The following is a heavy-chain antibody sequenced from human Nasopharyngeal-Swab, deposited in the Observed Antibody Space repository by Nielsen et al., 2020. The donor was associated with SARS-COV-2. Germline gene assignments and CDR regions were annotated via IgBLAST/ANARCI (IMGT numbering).Heavy chain of an antibody. CDR2: IYYSGST. D-gene: IGHD1-26*01. J-gene: IGHJ4*02. V-gene: IGHV4-39*01. CDR3: ARCHSGSYRFDY. Sequence: GSLRLSCTVSGGPISSSSYYWGWIRQPPGKGLEWIGSIYYSGSTYYNPSLKSRVTISVDTSRNQFSLKLSSVTAADTAVYYCARCHSGSYRFDYWGQGTLVTVSS. CDR1: GGPISSSSYY.